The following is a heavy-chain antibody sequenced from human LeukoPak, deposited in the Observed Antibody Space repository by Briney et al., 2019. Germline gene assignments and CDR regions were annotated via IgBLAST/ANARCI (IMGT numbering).Heavy chain of an antibody. D-gene: IGHD3-16*01. CDR3: AKDIGGSGAY. Sequence: GGSLRLSCAASGFTFRSYAMSWVRQAPGKGLEWVSAVGGSGGDTYYAASVQGRFTISRDNSKNTVYLQMNSLRAEDTAIYYCAKDIGGSGAYWGQGTLVTVSS. CDR1: GFTFRSYA. J-gene: IGHJ4*02. CDR2: VGGSGGDT. V-gene: IGHV3-23*01.